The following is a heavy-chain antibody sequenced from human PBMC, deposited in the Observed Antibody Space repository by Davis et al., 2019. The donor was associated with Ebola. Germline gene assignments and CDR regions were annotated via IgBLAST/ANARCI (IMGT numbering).Heavy chain of an antibody. J-gene: IGHJ6*03. Sequence: PGGSLRLSCAASGFTFSSYWMSWVRQAPGKGLEWVANIKQDGSEKYYVDSVKGRFTISRDNAKNSLYLQMNSLRAEDTAVYYCARICRRYCSGGSCYERYYYYYYMDVWGKGTTVTVSS. CDR2: IKQDGSEK. CDR3: ARICRRYCSGGSCYERYYYYYYMDV. CDR1: GFTFSSYW. D-gene: IGHD2-15*01. V-gene: IGHV3-7*03.